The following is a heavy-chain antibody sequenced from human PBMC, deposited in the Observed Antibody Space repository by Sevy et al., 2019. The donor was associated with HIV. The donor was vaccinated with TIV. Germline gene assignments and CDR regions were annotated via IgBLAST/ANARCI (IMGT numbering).Heavy chain of an antibody. CDR2: YDPEDDKR. D-gene: IGHD3-22*01. J-gene: IGHJ4*02. CDR1: GKTLTQLS. CDR3: ATTKDYYERSGSPFDY. V-gene: IGHV1-24*01. Sequence: ASVKVSCKVSGKTLTQLSMHWVRQAPGKGLEWMGSYDPEDDKRIYAQKFQGRVTMTEDTSTDTAYMELRILRSEDTAVYYGATTKDYYERSGSPFDYWGRGTLVTVSS.